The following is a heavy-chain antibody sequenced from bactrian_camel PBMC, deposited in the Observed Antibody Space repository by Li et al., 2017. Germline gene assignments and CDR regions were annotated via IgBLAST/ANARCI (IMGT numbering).Heavy chain of an antibody. CDR1: GFTPSTYV. CDR2: IWPGGATT. J-gene: IGHJ6*01. D-gene: IGHD7*01. CDR3: ATWWSVGF. V-gene: IGHV3S42*01. Sequence: VQLVESGGGLVQPGGSLRISCAASGFTPSTYVMSWVRQAPGKGLEWVSSIWPGGATTGYADSVKGRFTISRDNARNTLYLQMNSLKTEDTAVYYCATWWSVGFWGQGTQVTVS.